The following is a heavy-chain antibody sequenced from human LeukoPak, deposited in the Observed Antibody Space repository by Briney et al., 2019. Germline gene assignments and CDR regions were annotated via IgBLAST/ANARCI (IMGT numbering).Heavy chain of an antibody. V-gene: IGHV3-30*02. D-gene: IGHD6-19*01. J-gene: IGHJ4*02. CDR2: IRYDGSNK. Sequence: PGGSLRLSCAASGFTFSSYGMHWVRQAPGKGLEWVAFIRYDGSNKYYADSVKGRFTISRDNSKNTLYLQMNSLRAEDTAVYYCAKDQGSGPMGYFDYWGQGTLVTVSS. CDR1: GFTFSSYG. CDR3: AKDQGSGPMGYFDY.